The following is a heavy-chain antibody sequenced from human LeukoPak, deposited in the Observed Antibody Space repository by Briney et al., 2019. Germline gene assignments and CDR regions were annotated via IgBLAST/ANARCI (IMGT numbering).Heavy chain of an antibody. J-gene: IGHJ6*02. D-gene: IGHD3-22*01. CDR1: GYTFTGYG. V-gene: IGHV1-18*01. CDR2: ISAYNGNT. Sequence: GASVKVSRKASGYTFTGYGISWVRQAPGQGLEWMGWISAYNGNTNYAQKLQGRVSMTTDKSPSTAYMELRSLRSDDTAVYYCARDADYYDSSGSSPSYYYYGMDVWGQGTTVTVSS. CDR3: ARDADYYDSSGSSPSYYYYGMDV.